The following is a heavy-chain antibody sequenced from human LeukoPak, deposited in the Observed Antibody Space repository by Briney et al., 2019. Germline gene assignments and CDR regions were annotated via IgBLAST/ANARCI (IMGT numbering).Heavy chain of an antibody. CDR1: GFTFSSYA. D-gene: IGHD6-6*01. J-gene: IGHJ4*02. V-gene: IGHV4-34*01. CDR2: INHSGST. Sequence: GSLRLSCAASGFTFSSYAMSWVRQAPGKGLEWIGEINHSGSTNYNPSLKSRVTISVDTSKNQFSLKLSSVTAADTAVYYCARWGSGIAARRDLDYWGQGTLVTVSS. CDR3: ARWGSGIAARRDLDY.